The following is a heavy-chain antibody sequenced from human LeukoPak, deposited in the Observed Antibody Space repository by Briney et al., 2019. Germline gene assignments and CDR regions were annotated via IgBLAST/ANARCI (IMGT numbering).Heavy chain of an antibody. J-gene: IGHJ4*02. D-gene: IGHD3-10*01. CDR2: INRDGSTT. CDR3: ARDKKSGESSEIDY. Sequence: GWSLRLSCAASGFTFSKYWVHWVRQAPGEGLVCVSRINRDGSTTKYADSVKGRFTVSRDNAKNTVNLQMNSLRAEDTAVYYCARDKKSGESSEIDYWGQGTLVTVSS. V-gene: IGHV3-74*03. CDR1: GFTFSKYW.